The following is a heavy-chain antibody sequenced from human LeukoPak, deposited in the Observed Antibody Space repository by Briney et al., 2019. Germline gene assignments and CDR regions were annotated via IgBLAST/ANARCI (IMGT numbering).Heavy chain of an antibody. V-gene: IGHV3-48*04. D-gene: IGHD4-23*01. CDR3: ARDVTYHGGGWFDP. CDR1: EFTFSSYS. CDR2: ISSTASSI. Sequence: GGSLRLSCAASEFTFSSYSMSWVRQAPGKGLEWVSYISSTASSIYYADSVKGRFTISRDNAKKSLYLQMNSLRAEDTAVYYCARDVTYHGGGWFDPWGQGTLVTVSS. J-gene: IGHJ5*02.